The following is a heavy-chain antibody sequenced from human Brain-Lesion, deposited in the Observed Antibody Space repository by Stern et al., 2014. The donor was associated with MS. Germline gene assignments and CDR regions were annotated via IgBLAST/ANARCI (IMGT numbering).Heavy chain of an antibody. J-gene: IGHJ5*02. D-gene: IGHD2-15*01. CDR2: IYYTGNT. CDR1: GGSVSSTSYA. V-gene: IGHV4-39*01. Sequence: VQLLQSGPGLVKPSETLSLTCTVAGGSVSSTSYAWAWIRQPPGKGLEWIGTIYYTGNTYYRPSLKSRPTISLDTSKNQFFLQLSFVTAADTAVYYCAGEEDIRYCSGGSCTGNWFDPWGQGTLVTVSS. CDR3: AGEEDIRYCSGGSCTGNWFDP.